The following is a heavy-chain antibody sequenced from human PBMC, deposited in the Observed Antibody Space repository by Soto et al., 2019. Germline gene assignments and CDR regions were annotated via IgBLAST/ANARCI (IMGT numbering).Heavy chain of an antibody. Sequence: SETLFLTCSVSGGSISSSSYYWGWIRQPPGKGLEWIGSIYYSGSTYYNPSLKSRVTISVDTSKNQFSLKLSSVTAADTAVYYCARRIAAAGTSWFDPWGQGTLVTVSS. CDR2: IYYSGST. CDR1: GGSISSSSYY. V-gene: IGHV4-39*01. J-gene: IGHJ5*02. D-gene: IGHD6-13*01. CDR3: ARRIAAAGTSWFDP.